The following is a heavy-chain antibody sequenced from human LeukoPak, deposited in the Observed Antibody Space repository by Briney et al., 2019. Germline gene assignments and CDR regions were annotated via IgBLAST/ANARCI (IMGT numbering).Heavy chain of an antibody. CDR3: ARDGGRASRAFDI. CDR1: GFTFNTYS. V-gene: IGHV3-48*04. Sequence: GGPLRLSCAASGFTFNTYSMNWVRQAPGKGLEWVSYISSTSSTIYYADSVKGRFTISRDNAKNSLYLQMNSLRAEDTAVYYCARDGGRASRAFDIWGQGTMVTVSS. J-gene: IGHJ3*02. D-gene: IGHD6-13*01. CDR2: ISSTSSTI.